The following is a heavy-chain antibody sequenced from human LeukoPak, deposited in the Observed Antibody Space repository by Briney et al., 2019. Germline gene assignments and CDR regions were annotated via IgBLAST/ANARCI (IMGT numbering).Heavy chain of an antibody. J-gene: IGHJ4*02. CDR1: GFTFADYT. D-gene: IGHD2-8*01. CDR3: AKDIGTNTNGYDFGF. Sequence: GGSLRLSCAASGFTFADYTMQWVRQPPGKALEWVSLISWDGTTTFYPGSLKGRFTISRDNSKGFLYLQMNSLRTEDTALYYCAKDIGTNTNGYDFGFWGQGTLVTVSS. CDR2: ISWDGTTT. V-gene: IGHV3-43*01.